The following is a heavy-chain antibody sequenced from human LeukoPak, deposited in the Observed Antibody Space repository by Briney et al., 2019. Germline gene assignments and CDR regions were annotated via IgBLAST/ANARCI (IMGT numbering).Heavy chain of an antibody. J-gene: IGHJ6*03. V-gene: IGHV1-46*01. CDR2: INPSGGST. CDR1: GYTFTSYY. CDR3: ARGNSGDDSSGYYNYYYYMDV. D-gene: IGHD3-22*01. Sequence: ASVKVSCKASGYTFTSYYMHWVRQAPGQGLEWMGIINPSGGSTSYAQKFQGRVTMTRDMSTSTVYMELSSLRAEDTAVYYCARGNSGDDSSGYYNYYYYMDVWGKGTTVTVSS.